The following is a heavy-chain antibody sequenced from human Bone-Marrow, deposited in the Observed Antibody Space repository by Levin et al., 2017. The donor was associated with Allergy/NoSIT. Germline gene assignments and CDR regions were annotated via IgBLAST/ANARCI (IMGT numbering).Heavy chain of an antibody. CDR2: TYYNGST. J-gene: IGHJ4*02. V-gene: IGHV4-30-4*01. CDR3: ARVRDGYNFGDYYFDS. CDR1: GGSISSVNYY. Sequence: SETLSLTCTVSGGSISSVNYYWTWIRQPPGKGLECIGYTYYNGSTYYNPSLKSRVTISVDTSKNQFSLKLDSVTAADTAVYYCARVRDGYNFGDYYFDSWGQGTLVIVSS. D-gene: IGHD5-24*01.